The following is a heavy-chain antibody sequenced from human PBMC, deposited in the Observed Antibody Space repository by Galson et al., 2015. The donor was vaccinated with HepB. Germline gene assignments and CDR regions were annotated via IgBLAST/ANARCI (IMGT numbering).Heavy chain of an antibody. CDR3: AKSPSTSFMSVWGPYREYCFDH. V-gene: IGHV3-23*01. Sequence: SLRLSCAASGFTFNSYAMNWVRQTLGKGLEWVPAISGSGSSTYYADSVKGRFTISRDNSKDTLYLQMSSLRADDTAVYYCAKSPSTSFMSVWGPYREYCFDHWGQGTLVTVSS. CDR2: ISGSGSST. CDR1: GFTFNSYA. J-gene: IGHJ4*02. D-gene: IGHD3-16*01.